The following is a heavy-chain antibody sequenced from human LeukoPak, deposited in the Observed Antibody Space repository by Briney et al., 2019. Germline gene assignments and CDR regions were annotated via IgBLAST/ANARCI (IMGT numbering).Heavy chain of an antibody. V-gene: IGHV3-48*01. CDR1: GFTFSSYS. D-gene: IGHD6-19*01. CDR2: ISTSSTTI. CDR3: AKGLVRAFDI. J-gene: IGHJ3*02. Sequence: GGSLRLSCGASGFTFSSYSMNWVRQAPGQGPEWVSYISTSSTTIHYADSVKGRFTISRDNAKNSLFLQMNSLRAEDTAVYYCAKGLVRAFDIWGQGTMVTVSS.